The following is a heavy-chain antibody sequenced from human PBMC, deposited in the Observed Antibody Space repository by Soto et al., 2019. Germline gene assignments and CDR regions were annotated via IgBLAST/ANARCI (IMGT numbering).Heavy chain of an antibody. CDR3: ARVREGLELRPIDY. D-gene: IGHD1-7*01. V-gene: IGHV1-18*01. Sequence: ASVKVSCKASGYTFTSYGISWVRQAPGQGLEWMGWISAYNGNANYAQKLQGRVTMTTDTSTSTAYMELRSLRSDDTAVYYCARVREGLELRPIDYWGQGTLVTVSS. J-gene: IGHJ4*02. CDR2: ISAYNGNA. CDR1: GYTFTSYG.